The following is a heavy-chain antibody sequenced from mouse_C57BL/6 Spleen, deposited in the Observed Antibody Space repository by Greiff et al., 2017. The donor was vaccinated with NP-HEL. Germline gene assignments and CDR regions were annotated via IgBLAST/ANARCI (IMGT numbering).Heavy chain of an antibody. J-gene: IGHJ4*01. CDR1: GYTFTDYY. V-gene: IGHV1-26*01. Sequence: VQLKQSGPELVKPGASVKISCKASGYTFTDYYMNWVKQSHGKSLEWIGDINPNNGGTSYNQKFKGKATLTVDKSSSTAYMELRSLTSEDSAVYYCAREKGYYGGYYAMDYWGQGTSVTVSS. CDR3: AREKGYYGGYYAMDY. CDR2: INPNNGGT. D-gene: IGHD1-1*01.